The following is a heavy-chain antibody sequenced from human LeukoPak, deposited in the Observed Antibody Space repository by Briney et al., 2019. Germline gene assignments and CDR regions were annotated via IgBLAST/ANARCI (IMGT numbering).Heavy chain of an antibody. CDR3: ARVTSLFSGWYRGAHFDY. V-gene: IGHV3-21*01. CDR1: GFTFSSYS. J-gene: IGHJ4*02. CDR2: ISSSSSYI. D-gene: IGHD6-19*01. Sequence: PGGSLRLSCAASGFTFSSYSMNWVRQAPGKGLEWVSSISSSSSYIYYADSVKGRFTISRDNAKNSLYLQMNSLRAEDTAVYYCARVTSLFSGWYRGAHFDYWGQGTLVTVSS.